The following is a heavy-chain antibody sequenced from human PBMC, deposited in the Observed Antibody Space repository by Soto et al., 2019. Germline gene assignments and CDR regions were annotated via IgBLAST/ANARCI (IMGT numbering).Heavy chain of an antibody. CDR1: GFSLSTSGVG. J-gene: IGHJ5*02. V-gene: IGHV2-5*02. CDR2: IYWDDDK. D-gene: IGHD5-12*01. Sequence: SGPTLVNPTQTLTLTCTFSGFSLSTSGVGVGWIRQPPGKALEWLALIYWDDDKRYSPSLKSRLTITKDTSKNQVVLTRTNMDPVDTATYYCAHLPLDVDIVNFGWFDPWGQGTLVTVSS. CDR3: AHLPLDVDIVNFGWFDP.